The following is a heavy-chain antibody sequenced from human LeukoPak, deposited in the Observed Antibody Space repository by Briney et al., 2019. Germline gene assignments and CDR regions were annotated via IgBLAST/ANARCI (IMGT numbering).Heavy chain of an antibody. D-gene: IGHD6-19*01. CDR3: ARHLSSGWSDY. CDR1: GASLSTSS. CDR2: IYYSGTA. J-gene: IGHJ4*02. Sequence: PSETLSLTCTVSGASLSTSSWTWIRQPPGKGLEGIGFIYYSGTAHYHPSLKSRVTISLDTSKNQFSLRLSSVTAAHTAVYYCARHLSSGWSDYWGQGTLVTVS. V-gene: IGHV4-59*08.